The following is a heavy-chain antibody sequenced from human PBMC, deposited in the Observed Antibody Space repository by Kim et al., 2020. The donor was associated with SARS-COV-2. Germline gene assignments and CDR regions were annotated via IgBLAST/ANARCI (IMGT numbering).Heavy chain of an antibody. V-gene: IGHV1-18*04. CDR2: INAYTGDR. J-gene: IGHJ6*02. CDR3: AREKAAAISHYYYGMDV. CDR1: GYTFSSYG. Sequence: ASVKVSCKASGYTFSSYGISWVRQAPGQGLKWMGWINAYTGDRRYAQTFQGRVTMTTDTSTRTAYMELTSLRSDDTAVYYCAREKAAAISHYYYGMDVWG. D-gene: IGHD6-13*01.